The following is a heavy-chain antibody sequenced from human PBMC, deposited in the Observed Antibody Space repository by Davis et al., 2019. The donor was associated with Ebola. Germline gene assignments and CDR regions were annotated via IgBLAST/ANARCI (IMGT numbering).Heavy chain of an antibody. CDR3: ASHPIVVVVAATHLYFDY. CDR2: IIPIFGTA. V-gene: IGHV1-69*06. J-gene: IGHJ4*02. Sequence: SVKVSCKASGGTFSSYAISWVRQAPGQGLEWMGRIIPIFGTANYAQKFQGRVTITADKSTSTAYMELSSLRSEDTAVYYCASHPIVVVVAATHLYFDYWGQGTLVTVSS. D-gene: IGHD2-15*01. CDR1: GGTFSSYA.